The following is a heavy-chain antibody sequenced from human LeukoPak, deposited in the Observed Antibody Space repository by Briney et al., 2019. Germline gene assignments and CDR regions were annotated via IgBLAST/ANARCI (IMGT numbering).Heavy chain of an antibody. CDR3: ARGSRWFDP. Sequence: SETLSLTCTVSGGSISSYCWSWIRQPPGKGLEWIGYIYYSGSTNYNPSLKSRVTISVDTSKNQFSLKLSSVTAGDTAVYYCARGSRWFDPWGQGTLVTVSS. V-gene: IGHV4-59*01. J-gene: IGHJ5*02. CDR1: GGSISSYC. CDR2: IYYSGST.